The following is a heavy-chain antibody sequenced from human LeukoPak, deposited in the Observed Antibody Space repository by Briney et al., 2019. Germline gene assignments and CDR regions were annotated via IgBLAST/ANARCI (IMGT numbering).Heavy chain of an antibody. CDR3: TREDYYYAAGY. CDR2: ISGDGTTR. V-gene: IGHV3-11*04. J-gene: IGHJ4*02. CDR1: GFTFSDYY. D-gene: IGHD3-10*01. Sequence: GGSLRLSCAASGFTFSDYYMSWVRQAPGKGLEWVSYISGDGTTRYYADSVRGRFTVSRDNTKNSLFLQMNSLRAEDTAIYYCTREDYYYAAGYWGQGTLVTASS.